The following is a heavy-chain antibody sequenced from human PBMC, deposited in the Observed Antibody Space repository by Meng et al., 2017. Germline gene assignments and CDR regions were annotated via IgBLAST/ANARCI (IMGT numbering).Heavy chain of an antibody. V-gene: IGHV3-33*01. Sequence: QVRLVESGGGVVQPGRSLRLSCAASGFTFSSYGMHWVRQAPGKGLEWVAVIWYDGSNKYYADSVKGRFTISRDNSKNTLYLQMSGLRIDDTGVYYCTWDDKAVSDYWGQGTLVIVPS. CDR2: IWYDGSNK. J-gene: IGHJ4*02. CDR3: TWDDKAVSDY. CDR1: GFTFSSYG. D-gene: IGHD3-9*01.